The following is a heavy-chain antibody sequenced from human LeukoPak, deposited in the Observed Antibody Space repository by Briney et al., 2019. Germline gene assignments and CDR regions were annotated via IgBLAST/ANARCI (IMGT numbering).Heavy chain of an antibody. D-gene: IGHD6-25*01. V-gene: IGHV3-21*01. CDR2: ISSSSYI. CDR1: GFTFSSYS. CDR3: ARIWYSSGYGMDV. Sequence: GGSLRLSCAASGFTFSSYSMSWVRQAPGKGLEWVSSISSSSYIYYADSVKGRFTISRDNAKNSQYLQMNSLRAEDTAVYYCARIWYSSGYGMDVWGQGTTVTVSS. J-gene: IGHJ6*02.